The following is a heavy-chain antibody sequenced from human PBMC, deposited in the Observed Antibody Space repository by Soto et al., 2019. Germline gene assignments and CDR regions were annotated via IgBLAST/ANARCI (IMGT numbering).Heavy chain of an antibody. D-gene: IGHD3-10*01. CDR1: GYTFSNYD. J-gene: IGHJ4*02. CDR3: AKVSRKGSAIDFDY. CDR2: VNPNNGDT. Sequence: QVQLVQSVAELKKPGASVKVSCKASGYTFSNYDMNWVRQATGQRPEWIGWVNPNNGDTGYAQKFQDRVTLTTDISTTTAYMELTSLRPEDTAIYYCAKVSRKGSAIDFDYWGQGILINVSS. V-gene: IGHV1-8*01.